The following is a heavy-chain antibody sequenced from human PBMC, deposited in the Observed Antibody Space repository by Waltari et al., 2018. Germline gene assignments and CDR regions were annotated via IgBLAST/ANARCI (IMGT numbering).Heavy chain of an antibody. CDR3: ATVGPIYSSSWYY. Sequence: QVQLVQSGDEVKKPGASVKVSCKVSGYTLPELSMHWVRQAPGKGLEWMGGFDPEYGETIYAQKFQGRVTMTEDTSTDTAYMELSSLSSEDTAVYYCATVGPIYSSSWYYWGQGTLVTVSS. CDR2: FDPEYGET. J-gene: IGHJ4*02. V-gene: IGHV1-24*01. D-gene: IGHD6-13*01. CDR1: GYTLPELS.